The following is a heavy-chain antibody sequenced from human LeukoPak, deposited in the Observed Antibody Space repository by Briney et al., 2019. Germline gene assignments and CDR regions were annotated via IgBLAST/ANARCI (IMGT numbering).Heavy chain of an antibody. Sequence: LGGSLRLSCAASGFTFSSYAMNWVRQAPGKGLEWVSYISSSGTTIYYADSVKGRFTISRDNAKNSLYLQMNSLRAEDTAIYYCAREFRGFPDFWGQGTLVTVSS. V-gene: IGHV3-48*03. D-gene: IGHD3-10*01. J-gene: IGHJ4*02. CDR3: AREFRGFPDF. CDR2: ISSSGTTI. CDR1: GFTFSSYA.